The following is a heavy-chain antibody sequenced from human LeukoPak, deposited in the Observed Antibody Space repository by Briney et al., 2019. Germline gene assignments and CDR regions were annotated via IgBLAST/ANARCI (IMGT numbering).Heavy chain of an antibody. V-gene: IGHV3-15*01. CDR1: GFIFNKAW. Sequence: GGSLRLSCEGSGFIFNKAWMSWIRQAPGKGLEWVGRVTTTAEGETVDYAAPVRGRFTISRGDSKSTVYLHMNSLESGDTAIYYCTAGLGKTDDDSWGQGTLVTVSS. CDR2: VTTTAEGETV. J-gene: IGHJ4*02. D-gene: IGHD4-11*01. CDR3: TAGLGKTDDDS.